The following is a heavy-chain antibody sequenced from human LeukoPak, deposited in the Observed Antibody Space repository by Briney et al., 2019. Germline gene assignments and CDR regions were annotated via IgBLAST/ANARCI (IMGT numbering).Heavy chain of an antibody. CDR1: GFAFSSYE. Sequence: GRSLRLSSAASGFAFSSYEMNWVRQAQGKELEWGSYISSSIGTLYSADSVKGRLTISRDNAKISLYLQMNSLRAEDTAVYYCARGSGEMGTANRLGYWGQGTLVTVSS. J-gene: IGHJ4*02. V-gene: IGHV3-48*03. CDR3: ARGSGEMGTANRLGY. CDR2: ISSSIGTL. D-gene: IGHD5-24*01.